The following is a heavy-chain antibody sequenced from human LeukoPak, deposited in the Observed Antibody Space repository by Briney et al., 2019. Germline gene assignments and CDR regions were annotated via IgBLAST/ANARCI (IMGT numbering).Heavy chain of an antibody. V-gene: IGHV3-30-3*01. Sequence: PGGSLRLSCAASGFTFSSYAMHWVRQAPGKGLEWVAVISYDGSNKYYADSVKGRFTISRDNSKNTLYLQMNSLRAEDTAVYYCAKDTHSHTPAFFDYWGQGTLVTVSS. D-gene: IGHD2-15*01. CDR2: ISYDGSNK. J-gene: IGHJ4*02. CDR1: GFTFSSYA. CDR3: AKDTHSHTPAFFDY.